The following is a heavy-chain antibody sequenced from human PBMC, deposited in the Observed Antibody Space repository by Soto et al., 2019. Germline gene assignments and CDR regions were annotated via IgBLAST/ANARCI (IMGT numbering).Heavy chain of an antibody. CDR2: SIPIFGTA. CDR1: GGTFNNYP. D-gene: IGHD5-12*01. CDR3: ARGRGYSGDDHYYYFDMDV. V-gene: IGHV1-69*13. Sequence: GASVKVSCKASGGTFNNYPITWVRQAPGEGLEWMGVSIPIFGTANYAQKFQGRVTISVDESTSTAYMELSSLRSEDTAVYYCARGRGYSGDDHYYYFDMDVWGQGTTVTVSS. J-gene: IGHJ6*02.